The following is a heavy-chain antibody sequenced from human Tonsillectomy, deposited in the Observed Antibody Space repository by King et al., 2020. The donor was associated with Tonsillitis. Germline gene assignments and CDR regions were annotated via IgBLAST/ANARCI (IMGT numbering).Heavy chain of an antibody. V-gene: IGHV1-3*01. CDR2: INAANGKT. CDR3: AREKGTDGNSWFDP. J-gene: IGHJ5*02. CDR1: GYTFTNYA. Sequence: VQLVQSGAEVKKPGASVKVSCKASGYTFTNYAMHWVRQAPGQRLEWMGWINAANGKTKYSQKFQGRVTITRDTSASTAYMEVSSLRSEDTAVYYCAREKGTDGNSWFDPWGQGTLVTVSS. D-gene: IGHD1-26*01.